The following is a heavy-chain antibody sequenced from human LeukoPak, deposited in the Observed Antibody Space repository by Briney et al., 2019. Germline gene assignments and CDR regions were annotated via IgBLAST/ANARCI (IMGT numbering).Heavy chain of an antibody. V-gene: IGHV1-69*05. Sequence: SVKVSCKASGGTFSSYAISWVRQAPGQGLEWMGGIIPIFGTANYAQKFQGRVTITTDESTSTAYMELSSLRSEDAAVYYCARDTRSGSYTTSLRAFDIWGQGTMVTVSS. CDR2: IIPIFGTA. J-gene: IGHJ3*02. D-gene: IGHD1-26*01. CDR3: ARDTRSGSYTTSLRAFDI. CDR1: GGTFSSYA.